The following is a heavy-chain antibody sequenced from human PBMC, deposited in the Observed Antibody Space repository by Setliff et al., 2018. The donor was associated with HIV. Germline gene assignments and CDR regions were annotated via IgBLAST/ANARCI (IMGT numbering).Heavy chain of an antibody. D-gene: IGHD1-26*01. J-gene: IGHJ4*02. Sequence: GGSLRLSCAGSGFRFSGAWMSWVRQTPGKGLEWVGRVKNKKDGWTIDYAAPVQGRFTISRDDSKNMLYLQMNSLKTEDTAMYYCRQWEIIGGQGTLVTVSS. CDR2: VKNKKDGWTI. V-gene: IGHV3-15*01. CDR3: RQWEII. CDR1: GFRFSGAW.